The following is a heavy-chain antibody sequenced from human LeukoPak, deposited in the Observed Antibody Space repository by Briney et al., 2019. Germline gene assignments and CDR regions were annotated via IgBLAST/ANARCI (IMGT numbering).Heavy chain of an antibody. D-gene: IGHD3-22*01. V-gene: IGHV1-2*02. CDR2: INPNSGGT. Sequence: ASVKVSCKASGYTFTGYYMHWVRQAPGQGLEWMGWINPNSGGTNYAQKFQGRVTMTRDTSISTAYMELSRLRSDDTAVYYCARGYYDSSGKTAAYYFDYWGQGTLVTVSS. CDR3: ARGYYDSSGKTAAYYFDY. CDR1: GYTFTGYY. J-gene: IGHJ4*02.